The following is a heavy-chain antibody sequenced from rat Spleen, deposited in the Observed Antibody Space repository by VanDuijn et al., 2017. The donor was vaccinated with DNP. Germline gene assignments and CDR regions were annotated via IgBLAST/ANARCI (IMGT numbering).Heavy chain of an antibody. CDR2: ITNTGGST. J-gene: IGHJ2*01. D-gene: IGHD1-11*01. Sequence: EVQLVESGGGLVQPGRSLKLSCVASGFTFNDYWMTWIRQVPGKGLEWVASITNTGGSTYYPDSVKGRFTISRDNAKSTLYLQMNSLRSEDTATYYCSRRGTTCLGARRWDQGVMVTVSS. CDR3: SRRGTTCLGARR. V-gene: IGHV5-31*01. CDR1: GFTFNDYW.